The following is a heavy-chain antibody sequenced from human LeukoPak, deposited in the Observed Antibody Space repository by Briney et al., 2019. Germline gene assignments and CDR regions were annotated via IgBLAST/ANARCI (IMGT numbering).Heavy chain of an antibody. J-gene: IGHJ4*02. D-gene: IGHD3-16*01. CDR2: IKQDGSAK. Sequence: PGGSLRLTCVASGFTISSHWMGWVRQAPGKGLEWVANIKQDGSAKCYMESAKGRFTISRDNAKNSLYLQMNSLRAEDTALYYCAKWEYDSGTGWHYFNCWGQGALVTVSS. V-gene: IGHV3-7*01. CDR3: AKWEYDSGTGWHYFNC. CDR1: GFTISSHW.